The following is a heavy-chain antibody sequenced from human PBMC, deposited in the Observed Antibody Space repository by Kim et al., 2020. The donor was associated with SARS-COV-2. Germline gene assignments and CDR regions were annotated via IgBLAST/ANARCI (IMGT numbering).Heavy chain of an antibody. V-gene: IGHV1-69*01. Sequence: TANYERKFQGRVPIPADDSKSTAYMELSSLGSEDTAVYYCARDKSSGLDCWGQGTLVTVSS. CDR2: TA. J-gene: IGHJ4*02. CDR3: ARDKSSGLDC. D-gene: IGHD6-19*01.